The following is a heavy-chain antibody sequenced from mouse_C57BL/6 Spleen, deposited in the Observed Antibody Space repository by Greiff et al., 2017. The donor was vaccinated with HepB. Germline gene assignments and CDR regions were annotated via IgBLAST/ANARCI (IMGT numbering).Heavy chain of an antibody. V-gene: IGHV5-4*01. D-gene: IGHD1-1*01. J-gene: IGHJ1*03. CDR2: ISDGGSYT. CDR3: ARDYYGSSPLYFDV. CDR1: GFTFSSYA. Sequence: EVHLVESGGGLVKPGGSLKLSCAASGFTFSSYAMSWVRQTPEKRLEWVATISDGGSYTYYPDNVKGRFTISRDNAKNNLYLQMSHLKSEDTAMYYCARDYYGSSPLYFDVWGTGTTVTVSS.